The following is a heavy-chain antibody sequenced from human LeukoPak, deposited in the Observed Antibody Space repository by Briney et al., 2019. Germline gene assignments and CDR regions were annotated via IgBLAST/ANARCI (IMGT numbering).Heavy chain of an antibody. D-gene: IGHD3-3*01. CDR2: ISAYNGNT. CDR1: GYTFTSYG. Sequence: ASVKVSCKASGYTFTSYGISWVRQAPGQGLEWMGWISAYNGNTNYAQKLQGRVTMTEDTSTDTAYMELSSLRSEDTAVYYCATVSYDFWSGYPGGIFFDYWGQGTLVTVSS. CDR3: ATVSYDFWSGYPGGIFFDY. V-gene: IGHV1-18*01. J-gene: IGHJ4*02.